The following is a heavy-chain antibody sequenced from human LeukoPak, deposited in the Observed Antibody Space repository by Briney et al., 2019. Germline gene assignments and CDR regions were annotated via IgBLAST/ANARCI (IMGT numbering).Heavy chain of an antibody. D-gene: IGHD3-9*01. CDR1: GFTVSSNY. V-gene: IGHV3-53*01. CDR2: IYSGGST. J-gene: IGHJ6*02. Sequence: PGGSLRLSCAASGFTVSSNYMSWVRQAPGKGLEWVSVIYSGGSTYYADSVKGRFTISRDNSKNTLYLQMNSLRAEDTAVYYCARGSPTYDSDMCMDVWGQGTTVTVSS. CDR3: ARGSPTYDSDMCMDV.